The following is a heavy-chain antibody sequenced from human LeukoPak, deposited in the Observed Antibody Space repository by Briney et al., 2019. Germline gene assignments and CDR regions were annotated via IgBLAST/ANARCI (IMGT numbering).Heavy chain of an antibody. Sequence: GESQKLSCKGSGYSFTSYWIGGAREMRGKGLEWMWIIYPGDSDTRYSPSFQGQVTISADKSISTAYLQWSSLKASDTAMYYCARLGHRGYYGMDVWGKGTTVTVSS. V-gene: IGHV5-51*01. CDR3: ARLGHRGYYGMDV. CDR1: GYSFTSYW. J-gene: IGHJ6*04. CDR2: IYPGDSDT.